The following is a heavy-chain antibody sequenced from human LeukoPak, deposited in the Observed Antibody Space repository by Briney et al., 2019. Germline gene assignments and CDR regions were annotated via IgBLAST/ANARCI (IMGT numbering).Heavy chain of an antibody. CDR2: ISYDGSNK. Sequence: GGSLRLSCAASGFTFSSYAMHWVRQAPGKGPEWVAVISYDGSNKYYADSVKGRFTISRDNSKNTLYLQMNSLRAEGTAVYYCARERSIAAAGPFDYWGQGTLVTVSS. D-gene: IGHD6-13*01. V-gene: IGHV3-30-3*01. CDR3: ARERSIAAAGPFDY. CDR1: GFTFSSYA. J-gene: IGHJ4*02.